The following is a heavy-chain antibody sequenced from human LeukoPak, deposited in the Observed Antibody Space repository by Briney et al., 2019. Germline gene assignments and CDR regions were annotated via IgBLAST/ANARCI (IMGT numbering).Heavy chain of an antibody. CDR2: ISGSGGST. J-gene: IGHJ6*04. Sequence: GGSLRLSCAASGFTFSSYGMSWVRQAPGKGLEWVSAISGSGGSTYYADSVKGRFTISRDNSENTLYLQMNSLRAEDTAVYYCAKDHHLVRGPVDVWGKGTTVTVSS. CDR1: GFTFSSYG. CDR3: AKDHHLVRGPVDV. D-gene: IGHD3-10*01. V-gene: IGHV3-23*01.